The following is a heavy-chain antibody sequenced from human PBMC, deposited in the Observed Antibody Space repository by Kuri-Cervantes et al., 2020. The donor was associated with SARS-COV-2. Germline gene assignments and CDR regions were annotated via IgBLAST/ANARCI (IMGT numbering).Heavy chain of an antibody. V-gene: IGHV3-23*01. Sequence: GESLKISCAASGFTFSSYTMDWVRQAPGKGLEWVSAISGSGGSTYYADSVKGRFTISRDNSKNTLYLQMNSLRAEDTAVYYCAKDSGGGDWYFVLWGRGTLVTVSS. CDR2: ISGSGGST. CDR3: AKDSGGGDWYFVL. J-gene: IGHJ2*01. D-gene: IGHD3-16*01. CDR1: GFTFSSYT.